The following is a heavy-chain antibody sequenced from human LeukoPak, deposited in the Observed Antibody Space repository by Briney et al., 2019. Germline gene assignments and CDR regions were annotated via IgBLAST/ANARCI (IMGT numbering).Heavy chain of an antibody. D-gene: IGHD2-2*01. V-gene: IGHV3-30*04. Sequence: PGRSLRLSCAASGFTFSSYAMHWVRQAPGKGLEWVAVISYDGSNKYYADSVKGRFTISRDNSKITLYLQMNSLRAEDTAVYYCARVKDCSSTSCYNFDYWGQGTLVTVSS. CDR3: ARVKDCSSTSCYNFDY. J-gene: IGHJ4*02. CDR1: GFTFSSYA. CDR2: ISYDGSNK.